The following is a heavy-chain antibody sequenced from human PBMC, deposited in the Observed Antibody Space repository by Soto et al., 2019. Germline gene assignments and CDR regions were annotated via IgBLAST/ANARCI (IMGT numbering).Heavy chain of an antibody. D-gene: IGHD2-2*01. V-gene: IGHV4-31*03. CDR2: IYYSGST. Sequence: PSETLSLTCTVSGVSISRGVYYWSWIRQHPGKGLEWIGYIYYSGSTYYNPSLKSRVTISVDTSKNQFSLKLSSVTAADTAVYYCARAVRNAQAKLGYCSSTSCRTYYFDYWGQGTLVTVSS. CDR1: GVSISRGVYY. J-gene: IGHJ4*02. CDR3: ARAVRNAQAKLGYCSSTSCRTYYFDY.